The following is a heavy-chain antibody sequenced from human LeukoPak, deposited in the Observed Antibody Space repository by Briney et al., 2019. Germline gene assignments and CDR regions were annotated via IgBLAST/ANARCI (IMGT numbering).Heavy chain of an antibody. D-gene: IGHD3-10*01. V-gene: IGHV3-66*01. CDR1: GFSVSNNY. Sequence: PGGSLRLSCAVSGFSVSNNYMSWVRQAPGKGLEWVSAIYDGGGTYYADSVKGRFTISRDNFKNLVYLQMNSLKVEDTALYYCARAFQYGSGSHPFSLWGQGTLVTVTS. J-gene: IGHJ4*02. CDR3: ARAFQYGSGSHPFSL. CDR2: IYDGGGT.